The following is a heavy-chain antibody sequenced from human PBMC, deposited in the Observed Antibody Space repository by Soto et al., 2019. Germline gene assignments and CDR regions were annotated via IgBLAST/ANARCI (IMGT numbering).Heavy chain of an antibody. J-gene: IGHJ4*02. D-gene: IGHD3-16*01. CDR2: TYYRGTT. CDR3: AREVASYGSTYFDY. CDR1: GGSIRGYY. Sequence: PSETLSLTCSASGGSIRGYYWTWIRQPPGKGLEWIGYTYYRGTTKYNPSLNSLVTISADTSQNQISLLWSSVTAADTAVYYCAREVASYGSTYFDYWGQGALVTVSS. V-gene: IGHV4-59*01.